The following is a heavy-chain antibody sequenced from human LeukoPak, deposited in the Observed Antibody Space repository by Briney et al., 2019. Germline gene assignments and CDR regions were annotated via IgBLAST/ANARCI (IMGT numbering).Heavy chain of an antibody. CDR3: ARTMTGSQIDY. J-gene: IGHJ4*02. D-gene: IGHD1-26*01. CDR1: GYIFTNYW. Sequence: LGESLKISCKGSGYIFTNYWIAWVRQMPGKGLEWMGIIYTGDSDTRCSPSFQGQVTISADKSTSTAYLQWSSLKASDSAMYFCARTMTGSQIDYWGQGTLVTVSS. CDR2: IYTGDSDT. V-gene: IGHV5-51*01.